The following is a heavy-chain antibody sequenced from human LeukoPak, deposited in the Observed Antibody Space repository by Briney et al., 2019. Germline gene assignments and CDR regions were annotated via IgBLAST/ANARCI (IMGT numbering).Heavy chain of an antibody. D-gene: IGHD6-13*01. V-gene: IGHV3-30*04. J-gene: IGHJ4*02. CDR1: GFTFNSYA. CDR2: ISYDGSNK. CDR3: AREWQQLAFDY. Sequence: GRSLRLSCAASGFTFNSYAFHWVRQAPGKGLEWVAFISYDGSNKYYADSVKGRFTISRDNAKNSLYLQMNSLRAEDTAVYYCAREWQQLAFDYWGQGTLVTVSS.